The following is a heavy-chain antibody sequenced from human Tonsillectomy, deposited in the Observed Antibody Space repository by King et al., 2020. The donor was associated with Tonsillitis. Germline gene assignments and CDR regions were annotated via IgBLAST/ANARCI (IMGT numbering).Heavy chain of an antibody. D-gene: IGHD5-12*01. CDR3: ARDRGYSGYDSQLDY. V-gene: IGHV3-64*01. CDR1: GFTFHSHA. J-gene: IGHJ4*02. CDR2: ISNDGGST. Sequence: VQLVESGGGLVQPGGSLRLSCGASGFTFHSHAMHWVRQAPGKGPEYVSGISNDGGSTFYANSVKGRFTISRDNSKNTLYLQLGSLRGEDMAVYYCARDRGYSGYDSQLDYWGQGTLVAVSS.